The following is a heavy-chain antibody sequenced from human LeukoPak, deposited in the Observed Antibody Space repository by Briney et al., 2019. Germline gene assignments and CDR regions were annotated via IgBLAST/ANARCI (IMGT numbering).Heavy chain of an antibody. CDR1: GGSISSYY. J-gene: IGHJ6*02. V-gene: IGHV4-59*12. Sequence: SETLSLTCTVSGGSISSYYWSWIRQPPGKGLEWIGYIYHSGSTYYNPSLKSRVTISVDRSKNQFSLKLSSVTAADTAVYYCARGTSGLYYYGMDVWGQGTTVTVSS. CDR3: ARGTSGLYYYGMDV. CDR2: IYHSGST. D-gene: IGHD3-3*01.